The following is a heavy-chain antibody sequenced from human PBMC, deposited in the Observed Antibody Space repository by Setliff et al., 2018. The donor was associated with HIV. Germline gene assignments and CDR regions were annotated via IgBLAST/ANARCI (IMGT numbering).Heavy chain of an antibody. CDR3: ARGGALSGFFFPNWLDP. J-gene: IGHJ5*02. CDR1: GYSFTDNY. CDR2: INPDTHGI. V-gene: IGHV1-2*02. Sequence: ASVKVSCKASGYSFTDNYIHWVRQAPGQGLEWMGWINPDTHGINYAQQFQGRLTLTRDTSINTVYMDLSRLTSDDTGIYYCARGGALSGFFFPNWLDPWGQGTLVT. D-gene: IGHD6-19*01.